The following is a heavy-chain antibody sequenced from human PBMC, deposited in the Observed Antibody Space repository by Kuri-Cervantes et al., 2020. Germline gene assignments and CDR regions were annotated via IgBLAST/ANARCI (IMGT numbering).Heavy chain of an antibody. D-gene: IGHD3-10*01. CDR2: IYYSGST. V-gene: IGHV4-59*08. CDR3: ARQRVRGVIIRPGYWFDP. J-gene: IGHJ5*02. CDR1: GGSISSYY. Sequence: ESLKISCTVSGGSISSYYWSWIRQPPGKGLEWIGYIYYSGSTNYNPSLKSRVTISVDTSKNQFSLKLSSVTAADTAVYYCARQRVRGVIIRPGYWFDPWGQGTLVTVSS.